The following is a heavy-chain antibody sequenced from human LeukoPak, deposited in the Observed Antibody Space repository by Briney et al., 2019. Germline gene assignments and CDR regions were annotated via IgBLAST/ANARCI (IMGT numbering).Heavy chain of an antibody. CDR3: AKVRTSNVRFLERLNFDY. Sequence: GGSLRLSCAASGFTFSSYGMHWVRQAPGKGLEWVAVISYDGSNKYYADSVKGRFTISRDNSKNTLYLQMNSLRAEDTAVYYCAKVRTSNVRFLERLNFDYWGQGTLVTVSS. J-gene: IGHJ4*02. CDR1: GFTFSSYG. CDR2: ISYDGSNK. V-gene: IGHV3-30*18. D-gene: IGHD3-3*01.